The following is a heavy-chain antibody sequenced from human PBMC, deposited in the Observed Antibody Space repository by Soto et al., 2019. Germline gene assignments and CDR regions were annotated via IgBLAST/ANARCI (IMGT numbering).Heavy chain of an antibody. D-gene: IGHD1-26*01. J-gene: IGHJ4*02. Sequence: QVQLVESGGGVVQPGTSLRLSCEASGFAFNKFGMHWVRQAPGKGLEWVAFISYDGSYQYYADSVQGRLTITRDNSMNTLNMQLNSLRREDTAVYYCAKGGEVGGVLGDHWGPGTLVTVSS. V-gene: IGHV3-30*18. CDR3: AKGGEVGGVLGDH. CDR1: GFAFNKFG. CDR2: ISYDGSYQ.